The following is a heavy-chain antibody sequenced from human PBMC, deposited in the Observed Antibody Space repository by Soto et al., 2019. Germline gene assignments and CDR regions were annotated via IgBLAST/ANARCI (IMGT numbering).Heavy chain of an antibody. V-gene: IGHV1-46*03. D-gene: IGHD6-13*01. CDR1: GYSFSSYY. Sequence: QVQLVQSGAEVKKPGSSVKVSCKASGYSFSSYYLHWVRQAPGHGLEWMGIINPSAGSTGYAEKFQGRLTMTRDTSTSTVDMELSSLRSEDTALYYCTRDRVGYNSSWYWFDPWGQGTLVTVSS. J-gene: IGHJ5*02. CDR3: TRDRVGYNSSWYWFDP. CDR2: INPSAGST.